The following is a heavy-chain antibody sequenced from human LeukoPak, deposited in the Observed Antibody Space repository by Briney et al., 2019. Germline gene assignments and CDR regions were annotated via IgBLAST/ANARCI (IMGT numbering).Heavy chain of an antibody. J-gene: IGHJ4*02. CDR2: IYYSGST. V-gene: IGHV4-39*07. CDR3: ARDLTLGYSSG. D-gene: IGHD6-19*01. CDR1: GGSISSSSYY. Sequence: SETLSLTCTVSGGSISSSSYYWGWIRQPPGKGLEWIGSIYYSGSTYYNPSLKSRVTISVDTSKNQFSLKLSSVTAADTAVYYCARDLTLGYSSGWGQGTLVTVYS.